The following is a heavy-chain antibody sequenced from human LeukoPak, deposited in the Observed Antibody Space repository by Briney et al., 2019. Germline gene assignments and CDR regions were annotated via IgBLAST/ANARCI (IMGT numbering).Heavy chain of an antibody. J-gene: IGHJ4*02. CDR2: INHSGST. V-gene: IGHV4-34*01. D-gene: IGHD2-15*01. CDR3: ARERASIGYCSGGSCYV. Sequence: SETLSLTCAVYGGSFSGYYWSWIRQPPGKGLEWIGEINHSGSTNYNPSLKSRVTISVDTSKNQFSLKLSSVTAADTAVYYCARERASIGYCSGGSCYVWGQGTLVTVSS. CDR1: GGSFSGYY.